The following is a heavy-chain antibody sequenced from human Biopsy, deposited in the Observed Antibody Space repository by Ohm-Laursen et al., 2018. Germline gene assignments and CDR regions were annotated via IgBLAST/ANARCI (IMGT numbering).Heavy chain of an antibody. CDR3: AKDSGGSPLGELFH. D-gene: IGHD3-16*01. CDR1: GFPFHNYA. CDR2: INAPGGKT. V-gene: IGHV3-9*01. Sequence: SLRLSCTASGFPFHNYAMNWVRQAPRKGLEWVSGINAPGGKTYYADSVKGRFTISRDNAKNSLYLQMNSLRAEDTALYYCAKDSGGSPLGELFHWGQGNLVTVSS. J-gene: IGHJ4*02.